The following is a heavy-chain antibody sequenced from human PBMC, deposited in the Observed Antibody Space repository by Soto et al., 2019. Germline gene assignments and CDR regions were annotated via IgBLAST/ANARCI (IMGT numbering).Heavy chain of an antibody. Sequence: GGSLRLSCAASGFTFSSYGMHWVRQAPGKGLEWVAVISYDGSNKYYADSAKGRFTISRDNSKNTLYLQMNSLRAEDTAVYYCAKDIGYDFWSGYSYYYGMDVWGQGTTVTVSS. V-gene: IGHV3-30*18. D-gene: IGHD3-3*01. CDR2: ISYDGSNK. J-gene: IGHJ6*02. CDR3: AKDIGYDFWSGYSYYYGMDV. CDR1: GFTFSSYG.